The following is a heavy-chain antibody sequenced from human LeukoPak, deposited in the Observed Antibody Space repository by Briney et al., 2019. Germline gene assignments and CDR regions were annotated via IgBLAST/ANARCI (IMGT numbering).Heavy chain of an antibody. V-gene: IGHV3-21*01. CDR1: GFTFCIYS. D-gene: IGHD3-16*01. CDR3: ARAGYYDYVWGSPYYFDY. J-gene: IGHJ4*02. Sequence: GGSLRLSCAASGFTFCIYSMNWVRQAPGKGLEWVSSISSSSSYIYYADSVKGRFTISRDNAENSLYLQMNRLRAEDTAVYYCARAGYYDYVWGSPYYFDYWGQGTLVTVSS. CDR2: ISSSSSYI.